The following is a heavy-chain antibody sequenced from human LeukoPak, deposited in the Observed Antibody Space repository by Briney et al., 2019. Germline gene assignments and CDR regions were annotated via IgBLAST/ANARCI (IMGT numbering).Heavy chain of an antibody. CDR3: ARGRSGGDWFDP. J-gene: IGHJ5*02. CDR2: IFYSGST. V-gene: IGHV4-59*01. Sequence: PSETLSLTCTVSGVSISSFYWSWIRQPPGKGLEWIGDIFYSGSTNSNPFLKSRVTLSVDTSKNQFSLKLTSVTAADTAVYYCARGRSGGDWFDPWGQGTLLTLSS. D-gene: IGHD3-10*01. CDR1: GVSISSFY.